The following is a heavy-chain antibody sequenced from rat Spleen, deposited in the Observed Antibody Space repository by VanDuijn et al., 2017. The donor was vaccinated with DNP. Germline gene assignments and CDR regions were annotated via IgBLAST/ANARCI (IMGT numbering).Heavy chain of an antibody. Sequence: QVPLKESGPGLVQPSQTLSLTCTVAGFSLTSYNVHWVRQPPGKGLEWMGVIWNTGGTRYNSALKSRLSITKDTSKSQVFLKMISLQTEDTATYYCARDDGYTYHFDYWGQGVMVTVSS. J-gene: IGHJ2*01. CDR1: GFSLTSYN. V-gene: IGHV2-41*01. D-gene: IGHD1-5*01. CDR3: ARDDGYTYHFDY. CDR2: IWNTGGT.